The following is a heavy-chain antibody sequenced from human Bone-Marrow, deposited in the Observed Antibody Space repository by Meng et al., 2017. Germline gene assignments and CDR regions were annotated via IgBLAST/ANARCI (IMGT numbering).Heavy chain of an antibody. CDR1: GGSFSTHT. D-gene: IGHD1-14*01. J-gene: IGHJ4*02. CDR3: ARGRRNEPLFDY. Sequence: QVQLVQSGAEVKKPGSSVKVACKTSGGSFSTHTFSWVRQSTGPGLEWMGVFIAVFDKTTAAPRFQDRVTFTADESTSTAYMELSSLTFDDTAVYFCARGRRNEPLFDYWGQGTLVTVSS. CDR2: FIAVFDKT. V-gene: IGHV1-69*13.